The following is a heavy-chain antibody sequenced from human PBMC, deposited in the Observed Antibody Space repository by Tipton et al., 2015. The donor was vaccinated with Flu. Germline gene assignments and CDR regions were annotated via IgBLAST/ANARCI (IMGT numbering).Heavy chain of an antibody. CDR2: VSTGGIA. D-gene: IGHD6-19*01. Sequence: GSLRLSCAASGFSFNNFAMSWVRQAPGKGPEWVSSVSTGGIAYYLDSVKGRFTISRDISKNTLYLQMNSLGTEDAAVYYCAARPVAVPAYFDFWGRGTLVTVSS. J-gene: IGHJ2*01. V-gene: IGHV3-23*01. CDR1: GFSFNNFA. CDR3: AARPVAVPAYFDF.